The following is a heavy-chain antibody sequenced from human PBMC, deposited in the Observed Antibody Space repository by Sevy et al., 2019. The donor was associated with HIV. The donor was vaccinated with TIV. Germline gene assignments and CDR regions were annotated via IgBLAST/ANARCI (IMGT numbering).Heavy chain of an antibody. D-gene: IGHD2-2*01. Sequence: GGSLRLSCAASGFAFSSSWMTWVRQAPGKGLEWVANIKQDGSEKYYVDFLKGRFTISRDNAKNSLYLQMNSVRAEDMAVYYCGRLCTGFIYYYYYGMDVWGQGTTVTVSS. CDR3: GRLCTGFIYYYYYGMDV. J-gene: IGHJ6*02. CDR1: GFAFSSSW. V-gene: IGHV3-7*01. CDR2: IKQDGSEK.